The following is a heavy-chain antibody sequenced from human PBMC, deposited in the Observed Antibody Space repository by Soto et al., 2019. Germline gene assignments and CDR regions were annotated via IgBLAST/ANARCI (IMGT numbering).Heavy chain of an antibody. CDR2: INSGGGST. V-gene: IGHV3-74*01. CDR3: ASSLLTPFDY. Sequence: GGSLRLSCAASGFTFSTYWMHWVRQVPGKGLVWVSRINSGGGSTTYADSVKGRFTISRDNAKSTLYLQLNSLRVEDTAVYYCASSLLTPFDYWGQGTLVTVSS. D-gene: IGHD7-27*01. J-gene: IGHJ4*02. CDR1: GFTFSTYW.